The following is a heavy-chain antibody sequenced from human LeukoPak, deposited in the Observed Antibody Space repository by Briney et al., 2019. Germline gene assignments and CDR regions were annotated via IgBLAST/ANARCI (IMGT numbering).Heavy chain of an antibody. J-gene: IGHJ6*03. V-gene: IGHV3-30*02. D-gene: IGHD3-16*01. CDR3: AKLKINYYYYMDV. CDR2: IRSDGRNK. Sequence: PGGSLRLSCAASGFTFSSYGIQFSSCGMHRVRQAPGQGLEWVAFIRSDGRNKYYADSVKGRFTISRDNTKNMLYLQMNSLRAEDTAVYYCAKLKINYYYYMDVWGKGTTVIVSS. CDR1: GFTFSSYGIQFSSCG.